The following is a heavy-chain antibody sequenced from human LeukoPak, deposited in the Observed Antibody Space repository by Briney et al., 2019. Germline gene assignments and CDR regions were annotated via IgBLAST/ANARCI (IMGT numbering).Heavy chain of an antibody. J-gene: IGHJ4*02. CDR1: GGSFSGYY. CDR3: ANQEATQYYFDY. Sequence: SETLSLTCAVYGGSFSGYYWSWIRQPPGKGLEWIGEINHSGSTNYNPSPKSRVTISVDTSKNQFSLKLSSVTAADTAVYYCANQEATQYYFDYWGQGTLVTVSS. CDR2: INHSGST. V-gene: IGHV4-34*01.